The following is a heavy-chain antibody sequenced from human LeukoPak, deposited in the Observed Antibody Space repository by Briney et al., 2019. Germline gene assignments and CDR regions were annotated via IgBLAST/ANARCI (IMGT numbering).Heavy chain of an antibody. CDR2: INHSGST. D-gene: IGHD3-3*01. CDR3: ARVLRFLYHYYMDV. Sequence: SETLSLTCAVYGGSFSGDYWSWIRQPPGKGLEWIGEINHSGSTNYNPSLKSRVTISVDTSKNQFSLKLSSVTAADTAVYYCARVLRFLYHYYMDVWGKGTTVTVSS. J-gene: IGHJ6*03. CDR1: GGSFSGDY. V-gene: IGHV4-34*01.